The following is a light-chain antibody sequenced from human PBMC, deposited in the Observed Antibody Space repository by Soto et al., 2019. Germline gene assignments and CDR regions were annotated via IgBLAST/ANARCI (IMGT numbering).Light chain of an antibody. CDR2: AAS. CDR3: QQYLTSPKT. CDR1: QSVSSSY. J-gene: IGKJ1*01. Sequence: EIVLTQSPGTLSLSPGERATLSCRGSQSVSSSYLAWYQQKPAQAPRLLIYAASRRAPGIPERFSGSGSGTDFTLTISRLEPEDFAVYYCQQYLTSPKTFGQGTKVDIK. V-gene: IGKV3-20*01.